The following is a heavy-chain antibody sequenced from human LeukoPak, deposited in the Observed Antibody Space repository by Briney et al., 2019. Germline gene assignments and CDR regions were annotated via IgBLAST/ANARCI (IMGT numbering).Heavy chain of an antibody. Sequence: GASVTVSCKASGYTFTGYYMHWVRQAPGQGLEWMGWINPNSGGTNYAQKFQGRVTMTRDRSISTAYMELSRLRSDDTAVYYCASDFNYYDSSGYYPFDYWGQGTLVTVSS. CDR3: ASDFNYYDSSGYYPFDY. J-gene: IGHJ4*02. CDR2: INPNSGGT. V-gene: IGHV1-2*02. CDR1: GYTFTGYY. D-gene: IGHD3-22*01.